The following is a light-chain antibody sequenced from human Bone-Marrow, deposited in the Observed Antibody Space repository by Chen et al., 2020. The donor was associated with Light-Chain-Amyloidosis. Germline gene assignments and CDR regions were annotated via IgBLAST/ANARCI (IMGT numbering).Light chain of an antibody. CDR2: EDD. V-gene: IGLV6-57*01. Sequence: NFMLTPPHSVSESPGKTVIISCTRSSGSIATNYVQWSQQRTGSSPTTVIYEDDQRPSGVPDRFSGSIDRSSNSVSLTIAVLKTEDEADYDCQSYQGSSQGVFGGGTKLTVL. CDR1: SGSIATNY. J-gene: IGLJ3*02. CDR3: QSYQGSSQGV.